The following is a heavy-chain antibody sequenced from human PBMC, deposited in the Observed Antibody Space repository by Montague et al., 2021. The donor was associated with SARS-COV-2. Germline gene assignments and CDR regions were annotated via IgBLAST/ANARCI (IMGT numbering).Heavy chain of an antibody. Sequence: SLRLSCAASGLTFSAFWMTWVRQAPGKGLEWVANIKQDGSQKYYLESVKGRFTISRDNAQNSLHLQMNSLRLEDTAVYYCATELPGYYDDSGYYSAFDHWGQGTLISVSS. V-gene: IGHV3-7*05. CDR2: IKQDGSQK. CDR1: GLTFSAFW. CDR3: ATELPGYYDDSGYYSAFDH. D-gene: IGHD3-22*01. J-gene: IGHJ4*02.